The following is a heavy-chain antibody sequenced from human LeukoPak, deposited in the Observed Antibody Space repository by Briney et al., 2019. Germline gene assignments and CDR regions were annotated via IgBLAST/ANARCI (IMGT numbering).Heavy chain of an antibody. CDR1: GGSISGYS. Sequence: PSETLSLTCTVSGGSISGYSWSWIRQRPGKGLECIGYIYYSGSTNYDPSLKSRVTMSVDTSKNQFSLSLSSVTAADTAVYYCARAKLRNWFDPWGQGTLVTVSS. J-gene: IGHJ5*02. D-gene: IGHD1-1*01. V-gene: IGHV4-59*01. CDR2: IYYSGST. CDR3: ARAKLRNWFDP.